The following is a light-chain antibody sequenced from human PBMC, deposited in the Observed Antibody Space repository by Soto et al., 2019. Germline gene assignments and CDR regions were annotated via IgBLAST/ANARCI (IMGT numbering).Light chain of an antibody. CDR3: QQVNGYPHT. CDR2: AAF. CDR1: QGISSH. Sequence: DIQLTQSPSFLSASVGDRVTITCRASQGISSHLAWYQQKPEKAPKLLIYAAFTLQSGFPSRFSGSGSGTEFTLTIISLQPEDFATYSCQQVNGYPHTFGQGTKLEIK. V-gene: IGKV1-9*01. J-gene: IGKJ2*01.